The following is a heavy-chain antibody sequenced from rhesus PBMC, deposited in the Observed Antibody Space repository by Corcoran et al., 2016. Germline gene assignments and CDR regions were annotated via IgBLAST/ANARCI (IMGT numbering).Heavy chain of an antibody. CDR2: IYGSGSST. Sequence: QLQLQESGPGLVKPSETLSVTCAVSGGSISSSYWSWIRQAPGKGLEWIGYIYGSGSSTNYNSSLKCRVTLSGDTSKNQLALKLSSVTAADTAVYYCASDRGDASGVFDYWGQGVLVTISS. D-gene: IGHD2-39*02. J-gene: IGHJ4*01. CDR3: ASDRGDASGVFDY. V-gene: IGHV4-169*02. CDR1: GGSISSSY.